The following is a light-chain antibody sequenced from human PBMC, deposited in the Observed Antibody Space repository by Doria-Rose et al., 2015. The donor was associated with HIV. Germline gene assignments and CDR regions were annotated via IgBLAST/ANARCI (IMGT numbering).Light chain of an antibody. CDR2: GNT. CDR1: SSNIGAGFD. CDR3: QSYDSRLSVYV. V-gene: IGLV1-40*01. Sequence: QPVLTQPPSVSGAPGQRVAISCTGSSSNIGAGFDVNWYQQFPGTAPKLLIHGNTNRPSEVPDRFSGSKSGTSASLAISGLRAEDEADYYCQSYDSRLSVYVFGTGTKVTVL. J-gene: IGLJ1*01.